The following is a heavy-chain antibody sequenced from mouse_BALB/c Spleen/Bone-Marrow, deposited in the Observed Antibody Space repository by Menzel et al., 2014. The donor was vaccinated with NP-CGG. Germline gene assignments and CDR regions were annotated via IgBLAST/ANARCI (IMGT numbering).Heavy chain of an antibody. J-gene: IGHJ4*01. D-gene: IGHD1-1*01. CDR2: IYPGSGRT. Sequence: LKHSGSELVRPGASVKLSCKASGYTFTSYWMHWVKQRPGQGLEWIGNIYPGSGRTNYDEKFKSKATLTVDTSSSTAYMQLSSLTSEDSAVYFCTITTTASYAMDYWGQGTSVTVTS. CDR1: GYTFTSYW. V-gene: IGHV1S22*01. CDR3: TITTTASYAMDY.